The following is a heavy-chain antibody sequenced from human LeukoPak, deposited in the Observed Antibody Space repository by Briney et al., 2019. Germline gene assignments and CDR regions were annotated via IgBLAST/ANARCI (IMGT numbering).Heavy chain of an antibody. D-gene: IGHD3-9*01. CDR1: GYTFTSYG. Sequence: ASVKVSCKASGYTFTSYGISWVRQAPGQGLEWMGWISAYNGNTNYAQKLQGRVTMTTDTSTSTAYMELRSLRSDDTAVYYCARGTYYDILSGYYYYYGTDVWGQGTTVTVSS. CDR2: ISAYNGNT. J-gene: IGHJ6*02. V-gene: IGHV1-18*01. CDR3: ARGTYYDILSGYYYYYGTDV.